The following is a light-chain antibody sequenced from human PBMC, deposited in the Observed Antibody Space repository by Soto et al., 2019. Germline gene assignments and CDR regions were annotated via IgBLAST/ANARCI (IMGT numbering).Light chain of an antibody. CDR1: GSSIGTNT. CDR3: AAWDGSLNNVL. Sequence: QAVVTQPPSASRTPGQRVTISCSGGGSSIGTNTVNWYRQLPGTAPKLVIFGDNQRPSGVPDRFSGSKSGTSASLAISGLQSEDEADYYCAAWDGSLNNVLFGGGTKLTVL. V-gene: IGLV1-44*01. J-gene: IGLJ2*01. CDR2: GDN.